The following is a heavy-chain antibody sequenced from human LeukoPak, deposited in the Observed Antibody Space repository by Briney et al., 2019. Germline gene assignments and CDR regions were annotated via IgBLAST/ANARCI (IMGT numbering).Heavy chain of an antibody. J-gene: IGHJ4*02. CDR3: AKDHLDYGDPDY. V-gene: IGHV3-23*01. D-gene: IGHD4-17*01. CDR1: GFTFVSYA. CDR2: ISGSGGST. Sequence: PGGSLRLSCAASGFTFVSYAMSWVRQAPGKGLEWVSGISGSGGSTYYADSVKGRFTISRDNSKNTLYLQMNSLRAEDTAVYYCAKDHLDYGDPDYWGQGTLVTVSS.